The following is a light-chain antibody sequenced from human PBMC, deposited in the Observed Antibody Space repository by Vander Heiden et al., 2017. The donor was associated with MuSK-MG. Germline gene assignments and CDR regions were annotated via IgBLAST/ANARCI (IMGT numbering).Light chain of an antibody. CDR2: YVS. CDR1: SRNVGGYNY. J-gene: IGLJ2*01. Sequence: QSALTQPRSVSGSPGQSVTISCTGTSRNVGGYNYVSLYQQHPGKSPNLMISYVSKRPSGVPDRFSGSKSCNTASLTISGLQAEDEADYYCCSYAGSYTLVFGGGTKLTVL. CDR3: CSYAGSYTLV. V-gene: IGLV2-11*01.